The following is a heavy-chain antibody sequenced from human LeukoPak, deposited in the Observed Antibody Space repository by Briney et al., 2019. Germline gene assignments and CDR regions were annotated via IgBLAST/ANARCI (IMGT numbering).Heavy chain of an antibody. Sequence: PGGSLRLSCAASGFTFSSYAMSWVRQAPGKGLEWVSAISGSGGSTYYADSVKGRFTISRDNSKNTLYLQMNSLRAEDTAVYYCAKDSPRAVRGVIINLGGWGQGTLVTVSS. J-gene: IGHJ4*02. D-gene: IGHD3-10*01. CDR1: GFTFSSYA. V-gene: IGHV3-23*01. CDR2: ISGSGGST. CDR3: AKDSPRAVRGVIINLGG.